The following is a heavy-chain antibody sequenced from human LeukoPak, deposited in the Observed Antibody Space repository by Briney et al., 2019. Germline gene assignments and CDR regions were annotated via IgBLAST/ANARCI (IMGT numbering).Heavy chain of an antibody. Sequence: VASVKVSCKASGYTFTSYDINWVRQATGQGLEWMGWMNPNSGNTGYAQKFQGRVTITRNTSISTAYMELSSLRSDDTAVYYCARGGTAYCGGDCYSSWFDPWGQGTLVTVSS. CDR2: MNPNSGNT. CDR3: ARGGTAYCGGDCYSSWFDP. V-gene: IGHV1-8*03. J-gene: IGHJ5*02. D-gene: IGHD2-21*02. CDR1: GYTFTSYD.